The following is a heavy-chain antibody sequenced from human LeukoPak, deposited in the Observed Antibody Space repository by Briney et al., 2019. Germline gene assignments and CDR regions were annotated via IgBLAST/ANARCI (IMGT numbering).Heavy chain of an antibody. CDR3: ARGYCSGGSCYGATRFGMDV. Sequence: GGSLRLSCAASGFTFSSYAMNWVRQAPGKGLEWVSGIGYTGDSTFYADSVKGRFTVSRDSSKNTLFLHMNSLRAEDTALYYCARGYCSGGSCYGATRFGMDVWGQGTTVTVSS. D-gene: IGHD2-15*01. V-gene: IGHV3-23*01. J-gene: IGHJ6*02. CDR2: IGYTGDST. CDR1: GFTFSSYA.